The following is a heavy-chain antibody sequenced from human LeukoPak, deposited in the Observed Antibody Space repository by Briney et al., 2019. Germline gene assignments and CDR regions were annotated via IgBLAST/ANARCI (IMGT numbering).Heavy chain of an antibody. CDR2: IHYSGST. J-gene: IGHJ3*02. Sequence: SETVSLTCTVSGGSISSNNYYWGWIRQPPGKGLEWIGSIHYSGSTYYNPSLKSRVTISVDTSRKQFSLKLNSVTAADTAIYYCARLGLPNAFDIWGQGTMDPVSS. CDR3: ARLGLPNAFDI. V-gene: IGHV4-39*07. D-gene: IGHD5-12*01. CDR1: GGSISSNNYY.